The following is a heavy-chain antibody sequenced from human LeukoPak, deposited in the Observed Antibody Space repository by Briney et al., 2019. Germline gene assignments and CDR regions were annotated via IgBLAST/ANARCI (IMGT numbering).Heavy chain of an antibody. CDR1: GDSISSVSYY. D-gene: IGHD4-17*01. J-gene: IGHJ4*02. Sequence: PSQTLSLTCTVSGDSISSVSYYWSWIRQPAGKGLEWIGRIYTSGTTHYNPSLKSRVTMSVDTSKNQFSLKLSSVTAADTAVYYCARLSTVTTSFDYWGQGTLVTVSS. V-gene: IGHV4-61*02. CDR2: IYTSGTT. CDR3: ARLSTVTTSFDY.